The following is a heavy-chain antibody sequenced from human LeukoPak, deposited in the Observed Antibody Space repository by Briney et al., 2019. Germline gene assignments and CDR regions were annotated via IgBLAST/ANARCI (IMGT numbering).Heavy chain of an antibody. CDR1: GGSIRSGGSY. D-gene: IGHD4-11*01. V-gene: IGHV4-31*03. CDR3: ARELTTTRYFDL. CDR2: IYYSGST. Sequence: PSQTLSLTCTVSGGSIRSGGSYWSWIRHHPGKGLEWIGYIYYSGSTYYNPSLKSRVTISLDTSKKHFSLKLSSVTAADTAVYYCARELTTTRYFDLLGHGTLVTVSS. J-gene: IGHJ2*01.